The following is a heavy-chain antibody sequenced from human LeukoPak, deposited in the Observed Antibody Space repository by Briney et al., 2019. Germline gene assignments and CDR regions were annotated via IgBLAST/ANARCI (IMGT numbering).Heavy chain of an antibody. CDR3: ARDYGGNVDY. V-gene: IGHV4-4*02. J-gene: IGHJ4*02. D-gene: IGHD4-23*01. Sequence: GSLRLSCAASGFIFSRYWMTWVRQAPGKGLEWIGYIYYSGSTYYNPSLKSRVTISVDTSKNQFSLKLSSVTAADTAVYYCARDYGGNVDYWGQGTLVTVSS. CDR1: GFIFSRYW. CDR2: IYYSGST.